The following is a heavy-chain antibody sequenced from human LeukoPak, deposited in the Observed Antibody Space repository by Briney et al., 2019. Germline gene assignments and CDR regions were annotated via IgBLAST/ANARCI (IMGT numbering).Heavy chain of an antibody. J-gene: IGHJ4*02. Sequence: PGGTLRLPCAASGFTLDDYTMHCVRQAPAKGLEGVSGNSWKSGSIVYADSVKGRFTISRDNAKNSLYLQMNSLRAEDMALYYCAMSRGDWNYERQYDYWGQGTLVTVSS. D-gene: IGHD1-7*01. CDR2: NSWKSGSI. V-gene: IGHV3-9*03. CDR1: GFTLDDYT. CDR3: AMSRGDWNYERQYDY.